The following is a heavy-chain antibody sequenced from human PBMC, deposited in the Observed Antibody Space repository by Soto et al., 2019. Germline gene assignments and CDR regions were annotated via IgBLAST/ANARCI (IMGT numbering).Heavy chain of an antibody. V-gene: IGHV1-18*01. D-gene: IGHD6-13*01. CDR2: ISAYNGNT. CDR3: ARDSSSSWYRNTNYYFDY. Sequence: QVQLVQSGAEVKKPGASVKVSCKASGYTFTSYGISWVRQAPGQGLEWMGWISAYNGNTNYAQKLQGRVTMTTDTTTSTAYMELRSLRSDDTAVYYCARDSSSSWYRNTNYYFDYWGQGTLVTVSS. J-gene: IGHJ4*02. CDR1: GYTFTSYG.